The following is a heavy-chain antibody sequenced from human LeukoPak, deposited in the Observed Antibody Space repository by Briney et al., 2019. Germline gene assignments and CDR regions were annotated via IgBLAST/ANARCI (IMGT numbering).Heavy chain of an antibody. J-gene: IGHJ6*03. CDR3: ARAGYYDFWSGYWADYYYYMDV. CDR1: GGSITSRGYY. Sequence: SETLSLTCTVSGGSITSRGYYWGWIRQPPGKGLEWIASIYYSGRTYYNPSLKSRSTIFVDTSKHQFSLKLSSVTAADTAVYYCARAGYYDFWSGYWADYYYYMDVWGKGTTVTVSS. V-gene: IGHV4-39*01. CDR2: IYYSGRT. D-gene: IGHD3-3*01.